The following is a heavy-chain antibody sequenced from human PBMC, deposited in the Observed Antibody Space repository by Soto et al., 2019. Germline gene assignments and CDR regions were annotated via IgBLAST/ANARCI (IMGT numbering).Heavy chain of an antibody. D-gene: IGHD2-21*01. CDR3: AGGDCGGECYIIPPPDY. CDR1: GGTFSSYA. V-gene: IGHV1-69*12. CDR2: IIPIFGTA. Sequence: QVQLVQSGAEVKKPGSSVKVSCKASGGTFSSYAISWVRQAPGQGLEWMGGIIPIFGTANYAQKFQGSVTITAEESTRTADMELSSRRSEDTAVYYWAGGDCGGECYIIPPPDYCGQGTLVAVSS. J-gene: IGHJ4*02.